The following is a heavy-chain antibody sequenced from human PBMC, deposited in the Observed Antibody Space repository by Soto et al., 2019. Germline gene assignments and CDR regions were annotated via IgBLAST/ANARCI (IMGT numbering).Heavy chain of an antibody. V-gene: IGHV1-69*02. Sequence: QVQLVQSGAAVKKPGSSVKVSCKASGGTFSSYTISWVRQAPGQGLEWMGRIIPILGIANYAQKFQGRVTITADKSTSTAYMELSSLRSEDTAVYYCASLRLGELSSQQFDPWGQGTLVTVSS. J-gene: IGHJ5*02. CDR2: IIPILGIA. CDR3: ASLRLGELSSQQFDP. D-gene: IGHD3-16*02. CDR1: GGTFSSYT.